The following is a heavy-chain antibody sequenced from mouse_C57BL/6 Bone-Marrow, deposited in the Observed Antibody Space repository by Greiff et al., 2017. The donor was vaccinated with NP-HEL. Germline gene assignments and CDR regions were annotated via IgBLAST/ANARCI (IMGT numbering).Heavy chain of an antibody. V-gene: IGHV1-64*01. CDR3: ARLDCYYGYAMDY. CDR1: GYTFTSYW. J-gene: IGHJ4*01. CDR2: IHPNSGST. Sequence: QVQLQQPGAELVKPGASVKLSCKASGYTFTSYWMHWVKQRPGQGLEWIGMIHPNSGSTNYNEKFKSKATLTVDKSSSTAYMQLSSLTSEDSAVYYCARLDCYYGYAMDYWGQGTSVTVSS. D-gene: IGHD2-3*01.